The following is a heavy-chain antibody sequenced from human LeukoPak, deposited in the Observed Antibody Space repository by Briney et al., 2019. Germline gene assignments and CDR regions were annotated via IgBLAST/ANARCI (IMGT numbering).Heavy chain of an antibody. CDR1: GFTFNDYY. CDR2: INIGGTNT. V-gene: IGHV3-11*01. Sequence: GGSLRLSCAASGFTFNDYYMSWIRQAPGKGLEWHSYINIGGTNTHYADSVKGRFTISRDNAKKSLYLEMNNLRAEDTAVYYCATDGAGFDTWGQGVLVTVSS. J-gene: IGHJ5*02. CDR3: ATDGAGFDT.